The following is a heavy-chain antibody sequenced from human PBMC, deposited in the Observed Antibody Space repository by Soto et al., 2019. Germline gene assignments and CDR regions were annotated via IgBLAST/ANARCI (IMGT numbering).Heavy chain of an antibody. V-gene: IGHV3-30*18. CDR2: ISDDGRKK. J-gene: IGHJ4*02. CDR3: AKGDSGGDFDY. CDR1: GFTFNSYG. D-gene: IGHD3-22*01. Sequence: QVQMVESGGGVVQPGRSLRLSCAASGFTFNSYGMHWVRQAPGKGLEWVAVISDDGRKKYYADSMEGRFTIPRDNPKNTMYLQMNSLRPEDTAGYDCAKGDSGGDFDYWGQGTLVTVSS.